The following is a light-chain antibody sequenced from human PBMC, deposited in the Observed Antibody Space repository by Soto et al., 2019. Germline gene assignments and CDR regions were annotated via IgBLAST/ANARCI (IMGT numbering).Light chain of an antibody. J-gene: IGLJ1*01. Sequence: QSALTQPASVSGSPGQSIAISCTGTSSDIGGYNYVSWYQQHPGKAPKLMIYEVTYRPSGVSNRFSGSKSGNTASLTISGLQAEDEAYYYCNSYTSSSTLVFGTGTKVTVL. V-gene: IGLV2-14*01. CDR3: NSYTSSSTLV. CDR2: EVT. CDR1: SSDIGGYNY.